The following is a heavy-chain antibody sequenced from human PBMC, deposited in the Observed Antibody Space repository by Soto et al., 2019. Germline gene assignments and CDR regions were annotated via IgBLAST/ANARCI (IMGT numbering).Heavy chain of an antibody. J-gene: IGHJ6*03. V-gene: IGHV4-34*01. D-gene: IGHD2-15*01. CDR2: INHSGST. CDR3: ARESTVVAATLLSYYYYYMDV. CDR1: GGSFSGYY. Sequence: QVQLQQWGAGLLKPSETLSLTCAVYGGSFSGYYWSWIRQPPGKGLEWIGEINHSGSTNYNPSLKSRVTISVDTSKNQFSLKLSSVTAADTAVYYCARESTVVAATLLSYYYYYMDVWGKGTTVTVSS.